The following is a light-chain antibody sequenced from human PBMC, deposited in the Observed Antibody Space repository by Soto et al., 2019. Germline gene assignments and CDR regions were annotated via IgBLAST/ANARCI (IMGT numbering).Light chain of an antibody. V-gene: IGKV1-33*01. CDR1: QDIRNR. Sequence: DIQMTQSPPSLSASVGDRVTITCQASQDIRNRLNWYRQKPGKAPEVLIYDASNLATGVPSRFTGSGSDIDFTLSISSLQPEDIATYYCHPYDHPLRLTIGPGTKVNIQ. J-gene: IGKJ3*01. CDR3: HPYDHPLRLT. CDR2: DAS.